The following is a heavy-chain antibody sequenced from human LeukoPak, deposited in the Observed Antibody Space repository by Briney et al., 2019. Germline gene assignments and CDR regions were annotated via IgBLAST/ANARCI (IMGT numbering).Heavy chain of an antibody. V-gene: IGHV4-59*01. CDR1: GGSISSYY. CDR3: ARGSGLYYYDSSGYTWFDP. CDR2: IYYSGST. Sequence: SETLSLTCTVSGGSISSYYWSWLRQPPGKGLEWIGYIYYSGSTNYNPSLKSRVTISVDTSKNRFSLKLSSVTAADTAVYYCARGSGLYYYDSSGYTWFDPWGQGTLVTVSS. D-gene: IGHD3-22*01. J-gene: IGHJ5*02.